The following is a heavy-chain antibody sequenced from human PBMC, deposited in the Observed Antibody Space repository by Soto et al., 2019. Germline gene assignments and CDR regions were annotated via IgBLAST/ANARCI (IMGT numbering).Heavy chain of an antibody. CDR2: IYYSGST. Sequence: QVQLQESGPGLVKPSETLSLTCTVSGGSIRSYYWSWIRQPPGKGLEWIGYIYYSGSTNYNPSLKTRVPLSVDTSKTQSSLKLSSVTAADTAVYYSARRYGGAFDIWGQGTMVTVSS. CDR1: GGSIRSYY. CDR3: ARRYGGAFDI. J-gene: IGHJ3*02. V-gene: IGHV4-59*08. D-gene: IGHD4-17*01.